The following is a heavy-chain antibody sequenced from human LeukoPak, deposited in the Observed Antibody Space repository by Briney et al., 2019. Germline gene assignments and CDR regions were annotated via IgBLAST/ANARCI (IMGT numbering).Heavy chain of an antibody. CDR3: ARSKSYSSGWTDFDY. J-gene: IGHJ4*02. V-gene: IGHV3-13*01. D-gene: IGHD6-19*01. CDR2: IGTAGNT. CDR1: GFTFSSHD. Sequence: GGSLRLSCAASGFTFSSHDMHWVRQPTGKGLEWVSVIGTAGNTYYAGSVKGRFAISRENAKNSLYLQMDNPRAGDTAVYYCARSKSYSSGWTDFDYWGQGTLVAVSS.